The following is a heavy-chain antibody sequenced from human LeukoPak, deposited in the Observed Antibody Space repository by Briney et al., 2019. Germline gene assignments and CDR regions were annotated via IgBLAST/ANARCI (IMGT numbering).Heavy chain of an antibody. CDR3: AISGYDYFDY. Sequence: GGSLRLSCAASGFTFSSYWMHWVRQAPGKGLVWVSRIDSDGSSTSYADSVKGRFTISRDNAKNSLYLQMNSLRAEDTAVYYCAISGYDYFDYWGQGTLVTVSS. J-gene: IGHJ4*02. CDR1: GFTFSSYW. V-gene: IGHV3-74*01. CDR2: IDSDGSST. D-gene: IGHD5-12*01.